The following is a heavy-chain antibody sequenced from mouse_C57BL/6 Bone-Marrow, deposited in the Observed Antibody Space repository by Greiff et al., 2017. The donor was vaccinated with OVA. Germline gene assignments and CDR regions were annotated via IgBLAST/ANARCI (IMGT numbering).Heavy chain of an antibody. D-gene: IGHD2-2*01. CDR2: IDPSDSYT. Sequence: VQLQQPGAELVKPGASVKLSCKASGYTFTSYWMQWVKQRPGQGLEWIGEIDPSDSYTNYNQKFKGKATLTVDTSSSTAYMQLSSLTSEDAAVYYCARSGGYRFAYWGQGTLVTVSA. CDR3: ARSGGYRFAY. CDR1: GYTFTSYW. V-gene: IGHV1-50*01. J-gene: IGHJ3*01.